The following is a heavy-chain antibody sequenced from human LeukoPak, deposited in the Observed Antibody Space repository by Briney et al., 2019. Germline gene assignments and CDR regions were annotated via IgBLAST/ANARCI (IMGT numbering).Heavy chain of an antibody. CDR1: GFTFNNYA. J-gene: IGHJ4*02. V-gene: IGHV3-30-3*01. D-gene: IGHD3-22*01. CDR3: ARDYDSSGSSIDY. CDR2: ISYDGSNK. Sequence: PGRSLRLSCEASGFTFNNYAMHWVRQVPGKGLEWVAVISYDGSNKYYADSVKGRFTISRDNSKNTLYLQMNSLRAEDTAVYYCARDYDSSGSSIDYWGQGTLVTVSS.